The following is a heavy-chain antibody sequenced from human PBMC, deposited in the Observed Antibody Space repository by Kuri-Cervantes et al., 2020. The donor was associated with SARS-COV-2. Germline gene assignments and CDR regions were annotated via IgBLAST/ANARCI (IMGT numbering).Heavy chain of an antibody. D-gene: IGHD2-21*01. CDR1: GFTFSSYA. V-gene: IGHV3-66*01. Sequence: GESLKISCAASGFTFSSYAMHWVRQAPGKGLEWVSVIYSGGSTYYADSVKGRFTISRDNSKNTLYLQMNSLRGDDTAVYYCARVAGEGPIYYYYMDVWGKGTTVTVSS. CDR3: ARVAGEGPIYYYYMDV. CDR2: IYSGGST. J-gene: IGHJ6*03.